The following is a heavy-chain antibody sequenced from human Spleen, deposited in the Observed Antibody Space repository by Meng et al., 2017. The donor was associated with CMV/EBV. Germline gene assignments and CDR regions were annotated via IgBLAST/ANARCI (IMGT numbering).Heavy chain of an antibody. V-gene: IGHV4-34*01. D-gene: IGHD1-1*01. CDR3: ARQLVRSYFYGTDV. J-gene: IGHJ6*02. CDR1: GGSFTGYS. CDR2: IYHNGST. Sequence: SETLSLTCAVYGGSFTGYSWNWIRQPPGKGLEWIGEIYHNGSTNYNSSLKSRVTISVDTSKKQFSLNLTSVTAADTAVYYCARQLVRSYFYGTDVWGQGTTVTVSS.